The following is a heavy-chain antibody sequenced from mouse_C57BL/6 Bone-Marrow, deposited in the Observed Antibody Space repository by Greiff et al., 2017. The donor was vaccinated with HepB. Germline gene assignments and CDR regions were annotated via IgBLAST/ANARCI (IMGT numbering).Heavy chain of an antibody. Sequence: QVQLKQPGAELVKPGASVNLSCKASGYTFTSYWMQWVKQRPGQGLEWIGEIDPSDSYTNYNQKFKGKATLTVDTSSSTAYMQLSSLTSEDSAVYYCARKKGIDYWGQGTTLTVSS. CDR3: ARKKGIDY. CDR1: GYTFTSYW. CDR2: IDPSDSYT. V-gene: IGHV1-50*01. J-gene: IGHJ2*01.